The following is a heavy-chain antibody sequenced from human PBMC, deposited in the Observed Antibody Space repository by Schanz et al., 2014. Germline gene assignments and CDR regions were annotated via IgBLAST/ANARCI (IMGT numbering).Heavy chain of an antibody. V-gene: IGHV3-23*04. Sequence: EVQLVQSGGGLVQPGGSLRLSCEASGFSLDIFAVSWVRQAPGKGLEWVSSFNDGGVNKYYADSVKGRFTISSDNSKSTLYLQMSSLRAEDTAVYYCAKSQGSSFDSWGQGTLVTVSS. D-gene: IGHD6-13*01. CDR1: GFSLDIFA. CDR2: FNDGGVNK. CDR3: AKSQGSSFDS. J-gene: IGHJ4*02.